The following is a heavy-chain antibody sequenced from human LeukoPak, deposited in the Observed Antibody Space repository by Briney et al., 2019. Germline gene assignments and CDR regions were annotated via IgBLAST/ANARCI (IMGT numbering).Heavy chain of an antibody. CDR3: ARGRLGRQHASFFDS. J-gene: IGHJ4*01. D-gene: IGHD2-2*01. CDR2: IYYSGST. CDR1: DGSMGTYY. Sequence: SETLFLTCSVSDGSMGTYYWGWIRQPPGKRPEWIGYIYYSGSTTYNPSLKSRVTVSVDTSKNQFSLKLTSMTAADTAVYYCARGRLGRQHASFFDSWGHGTLVTVSS. V-gene: IGHV4-59*08.